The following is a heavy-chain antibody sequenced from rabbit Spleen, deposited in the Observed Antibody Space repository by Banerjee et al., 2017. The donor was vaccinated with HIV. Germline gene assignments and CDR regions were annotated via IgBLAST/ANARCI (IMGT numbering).Heavy chain of an antibody. Sequence: QEQLKETGGGLVQPGGSLTLSCKASGFDFSSYYMSWVRQAPGKGLEWIACIAAGSGGTTYYANWAKGRFTISKTSSTTVTLQMTSLTAADTATYFCARFYAGYGDFGYAAMWGQGTLVTVS. CDR1: GFDFSSYY. CDR3: ARFYAGYGDFGYAAM. CDR2: IAAGSGGTT. V-gene: IGHV1S45*01. J-gene: IGHJ3*01. D-gene: IGHD7-1*01.